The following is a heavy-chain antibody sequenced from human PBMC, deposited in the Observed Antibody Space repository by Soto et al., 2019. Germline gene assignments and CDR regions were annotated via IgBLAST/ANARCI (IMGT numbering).Heavy chain of an antibody. V-gene: IGHV3-21*01. CDR3: ARGYHYYDSSGYDKWDAFDI. J-gene: IGHJ3*02. CDR2: ISSSSSYI. CDR1: GFTFSSYS. Sequence: EVQLVESGGGLVKPGGSLRLSCAASGFTFSSYSMNWVRQAPGKGLEWVSSISSSSSYIYYADSVKGRFTISRDNAKTSLCLQMNSLRAEDTAVYYCARGYHYYDSSGYDKWDAFDIWGQGTMVTVSS. D-gene: IGHD3-22*01.